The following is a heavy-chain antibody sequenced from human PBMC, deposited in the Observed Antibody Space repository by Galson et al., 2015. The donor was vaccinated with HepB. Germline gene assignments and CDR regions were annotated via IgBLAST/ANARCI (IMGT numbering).Heavy chain of an antibody. CDR1: GYTFTSYY. Sequence: SVKVSCKASGYTFTSYYMHWVRQAPGQGLEWMGIINPSGGSTSYAQKFQGRVTMTRDTSTSTVYMGLSSLRSEDTAVYYCAREGFPGGAREGVFDYWGQGTLVTVSS. CDR3: AREGFPGGAREGVFDY. J-gene: IGHJ4*02. CDR2: INPSGGST. V-gene: IGHV1-46*03. D-gene: IGHD1-26*01.